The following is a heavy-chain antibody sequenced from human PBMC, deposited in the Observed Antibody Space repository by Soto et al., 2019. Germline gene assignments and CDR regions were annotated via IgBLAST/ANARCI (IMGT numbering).Heavy chain of an antibody. D-gene: IGHD3-22*01. J-gene: IGHJ3*02. CDR3: ARDPYDSGGYAAFDI. Sequence: AGSVRLSGAASVIALSGAWMTWVRQAPGRGLEWVANIGRDGSETQGVDSVKGRFTISRANAKNSLYLQMNSLSAEATAVYYCARDPYDSGGYAAFDIWGQGTMVTVSS. CDR2: IGRDGSET. V-gene: IGHV3-7*04. CDR1: VIALSGAW.